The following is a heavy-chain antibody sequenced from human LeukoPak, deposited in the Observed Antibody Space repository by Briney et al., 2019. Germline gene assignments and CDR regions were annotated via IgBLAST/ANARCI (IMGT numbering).Heavy chain of an antibody. CDR2: INPNSGGT. V-gene: IGHV1-2*02. CDR1: GYTFTGYY. Sequence: ASVKVSCKASGYTFTGYYMHWVRQAPGQGLEWMGWINPNSGGTNYAQKFQGRVTISADESTSTAYMELSSLRSEDTAVYYCARDLTMVRGARYRPYNWFGPWGQGTLVTVSS. J-gene: IGHJ5*02. D-gene: IGHD3-10*01. CDR3: ARDLTMVRGARYRPYNWFGP.